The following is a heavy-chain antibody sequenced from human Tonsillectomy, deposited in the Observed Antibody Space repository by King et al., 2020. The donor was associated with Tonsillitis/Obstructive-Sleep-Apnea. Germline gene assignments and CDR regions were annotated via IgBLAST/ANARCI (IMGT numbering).Heavy chain of an antibody. CDR3: ARRDYDFWSGSGDY. Sequence: VQLVESGAEVKKPGESLKLSCKGSGYSFTSYWIGWVRLMPGKGLEWMGIIYPGDSDTRYSPSFQDQVTISADKSIRIAYLQWSSLQASDIAMYYCARRDYDFWSGSGDYWGQGTLVTVSS. CDR1: GYSFTSYW. CDR2: IYPGDSDT. D-gene: IGHD3-3*01. J-gene: IGHJ4*02. V-gene: IGHV5-51*01.